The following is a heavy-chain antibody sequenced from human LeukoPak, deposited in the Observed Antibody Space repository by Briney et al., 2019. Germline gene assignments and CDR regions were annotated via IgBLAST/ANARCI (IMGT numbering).Heavy chain of an antibody. J-gene: IGHJ4*02. CDR3: ARATGDRILTGYGSFDH. CDR1: GYPFTGYY. Sequence: ASVKVSCKASGYPFTGYYMHWVRQAPGQGLEWMAWINPNSGGTNYAQKFQGRVTVTRDESTSTVYMELTSLGSEDTADYFCARATGDRILTGYGSFDHWGQGTLVTVSS. V-gene: IGHV1-2*02. CDR2: INPNSGGT. D-gene: IGHD3-9*01.